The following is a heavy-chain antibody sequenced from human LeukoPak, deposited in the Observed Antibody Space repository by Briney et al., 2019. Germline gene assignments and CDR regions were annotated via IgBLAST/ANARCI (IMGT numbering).Heavy chain of an antibody. Sequence: GRSLRLSCAASGFTFDDYAMHWVRQAPGKGLEWVSGISWNSGSIGYADSVKGRFTISRDNAKNSLYLQMNSLRAEDTAVYYCARGEVASDYWGQGTLVTVSS. CDR2: ISWNSGSI. V-gene: IGHV3-9*01. CDR1: GFTFDDYA. CDR3: ARGEVASDY. J-gene: IGHJ4*02.